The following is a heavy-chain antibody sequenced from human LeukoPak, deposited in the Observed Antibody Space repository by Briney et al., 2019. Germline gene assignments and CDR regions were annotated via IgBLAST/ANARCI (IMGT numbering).Heavy chain of an antibody. V-gene: IGHV1-18*01. CDR1: GYTFTSYG. Sequence: ASVKVSCKASGYTFTSYGISWVRQAPGQGLEWVGWIGAYNGNTNYAQKFQGRVTMTTDTSTRTAYMELRSLRSDDTAVYYCATRFKEGIQLWLNYWGQGTLVTVSS. D-gene: IGHD5-18*01. CDR2: IGAYNGNT. J-gene: IGHJ4*02. CDR3: ATRFKEGIQLWLNY.